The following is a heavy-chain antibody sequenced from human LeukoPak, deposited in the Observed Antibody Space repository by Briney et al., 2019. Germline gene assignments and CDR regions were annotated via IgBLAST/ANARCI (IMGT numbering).Heavy chain of an antibody. J-gene: IGHJ6*02. Sequence: PGGSLRLSCAASGFTFSSYSMNWVRQAPGKGLEWVSSISSSSSYIYYADSVKGRFTISRDNAKNSLYLQMNSLRAEDTAVYYWARDPPLLWFGELLYGDYVMDVWGQGTTVTVSS. CDR2: ISSSSSYI. D-gene: IGHD3-10*01. CDR1: GFTFSSYS. CDR3: ARDPPLLWFGELLYGDYVMDV. V-gene: IGHV3-21*01.